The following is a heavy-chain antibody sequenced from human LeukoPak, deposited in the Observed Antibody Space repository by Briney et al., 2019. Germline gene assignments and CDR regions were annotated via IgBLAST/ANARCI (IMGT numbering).Heavy chain of an antibody. J-gene: IGHJ4*02. CDR2: ISGSGGST. CDR1: GFTFSNAY. CDR3: AKEQEEIDY. Sequence: PGGSLRLSCAASGFTFSNAYMNWVRQAPGKGLEWVSAISGSGGSTYYADSVKGRFTISRDNSKNTLYLQMNSLRAEDTAVYYCAKEQEEIDYWGQGTLVTVSS. V-gene: IGHV3-23*01.